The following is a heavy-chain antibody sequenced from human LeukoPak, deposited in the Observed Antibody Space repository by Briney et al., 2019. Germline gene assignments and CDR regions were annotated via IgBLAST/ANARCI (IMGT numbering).Heavy chain of an antibody. V-gene: IGHV3-9*01. D-gene: IGHD6-13*01. J-gene: IGHJ4*02. CDR1: GFIFDDFS. Sequence: GGSQRLSCAASGFIFDDFSMFWVRQVPGKGLEWVSSITWHGRSTAYAGSVRGRFTISRDNAKYSLYLQMNSLRPEDTAFYYCTKATTRRVPAATIDSWGQGTLVTVSS. CDR2: ITWHGRST. CDR3: TKATTRRVPAATIDS.